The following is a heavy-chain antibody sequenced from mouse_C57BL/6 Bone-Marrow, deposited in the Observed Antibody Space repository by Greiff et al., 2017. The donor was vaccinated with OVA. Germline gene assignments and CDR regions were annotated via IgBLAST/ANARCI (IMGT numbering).Heavy chain of an antibody. Sequence: DVHLVESGGGLVKPGGSLKLSCAASGFTFSSYAMSWVRQTPEKRLEWVATISDGGSYTYYPDNVKGRFTISRDNAKNNLYLQMSHLKSEDTAMYYCARDRLYGSSYFFDYWGQGTTLTVSS. V-gene: IGHV5-4*01. J-gene: IGHJ2*01. D-gene: IGHD1-1*01. CDR2: ISDGGSYT. CDR3: ARDRLYGSSYFFDY. CDR1: GFTFSSYA.